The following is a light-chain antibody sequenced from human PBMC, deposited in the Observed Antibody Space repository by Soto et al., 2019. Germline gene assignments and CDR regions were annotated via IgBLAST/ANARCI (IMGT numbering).Light chain of an antibody. J-gene: IGKJ5*01. CDR1: QDIRGA. Sequence: AIQLTQSPSSLSASVGDRVTITCRASQDIRGALAWYQQTPGKAPKLLIYDVSTVQSGVPSRFSGSSSGTDFSLTISSLQPEDFATYFCQQFNSYPITFGQGTRLDIK. CDR2: DVS. CDR3: QQFNSYPIT. V-gene: IGKV1-13*02.